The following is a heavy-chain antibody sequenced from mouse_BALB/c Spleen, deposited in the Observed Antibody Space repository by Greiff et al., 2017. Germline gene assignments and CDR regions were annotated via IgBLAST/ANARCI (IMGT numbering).Heavy chain of an antibody. CDR1: GFSLTSYD. Sequence: VQLQQSGPGLVAPSQSLSITCTVSGFSLTSYDISWIRQPPGKGLEWLGVIWTGGGTNYNSAFMSRLSISKDNSKSQVFLKMNSLQTDDTAIYYCVREGYYGSSYYWGQGTTLTVSS. V-gene: IGHV2-9-2*01. CDR3: VREGYYGSSYY. CDR2: IWTGGGT. D-gene: IGHD1-1*01. J-gene: IGHJ2*01.